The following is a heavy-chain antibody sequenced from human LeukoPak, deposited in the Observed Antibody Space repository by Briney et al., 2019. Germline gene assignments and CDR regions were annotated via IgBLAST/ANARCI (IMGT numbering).Heavy chain of an antibody. D-gene: IGHD1-1*01. J-gene: IGHJ5*02. CDR2: IYPGDSDT. CDR3: ATVGTTGTRWFDP. CDR1: GYSFTSYW. V-gene: IGHV5-51*01. Sequence: SGESLKISCKGSGYSFTSYWIGWVRQMPGKGLEWMGIIYPGDSDTRYSPSFQGQVTISVDKSISTAYLQWSSLKTSDTAIYYCATVGTTGTRWFDPWGQGTLVTVSS.